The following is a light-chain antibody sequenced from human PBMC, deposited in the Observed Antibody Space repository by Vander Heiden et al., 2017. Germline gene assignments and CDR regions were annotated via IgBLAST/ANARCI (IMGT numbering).Light chain of an antibody. CDR1: AGAVASGNF. CDR2: STT. Sequence: QTAVSQEPSLPVSPGGTVTLTCASSAGAVASGNFPNWFQQKPGQVPRALIYSTTNKHPWTPARFSGSLLGDKAALTLSGVQPEDEADYYCLLYYGSSVIFGGGTRLTVL. CDR3: LLYYGSSVI. J-gene: IGLJ2*01. V-gene: IGLV7-43*01.